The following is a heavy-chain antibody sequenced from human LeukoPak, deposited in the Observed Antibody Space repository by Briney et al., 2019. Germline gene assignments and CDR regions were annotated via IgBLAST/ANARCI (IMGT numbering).Heavy chain of an antibody. CDR1: GFTFSSYA. D-gene: IGHD5-12*01. J-gene: IGHJ4*02. CDR3: AKGGVYSGYDLSYEY. CDR2: IRGRGNYV. Sequence: PGGSLRLSRAASGFTFSSYALHWVRQAPGKGLEWVSSIRGRGNYVYYADSVKGRFTISRDNSKNTLYLQMNSLRADDTAVYYCAKGGVYSGYDLSYEYWGQGALVTVSS. V-gene: IGHV3-23*01.